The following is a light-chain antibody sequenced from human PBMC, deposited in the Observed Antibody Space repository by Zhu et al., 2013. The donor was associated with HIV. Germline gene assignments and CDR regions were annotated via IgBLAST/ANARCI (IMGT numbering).Light chain of an antibody. CDR3: QQYATSSLT. V-gene: IGKV1-6*01. J-gene: IGKJ4*01. CDR1: QGIRND. CDR2: AAS. Sequence: AIQMTQSPSSLSASVGDRVTITCRASQGIRNDLGWYQQKPGKAPKLLIYAASTLQSGVPSRFSGSGSGTDFTLTIRSLQPEDFALYYCQQYATSSLTFGGGTKVEI.